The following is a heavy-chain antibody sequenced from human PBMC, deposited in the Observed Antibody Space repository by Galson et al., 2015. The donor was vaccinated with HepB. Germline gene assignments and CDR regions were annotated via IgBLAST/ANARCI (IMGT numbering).Heavy chain of an antibody. CDR2: ISYDGSNK. CDR3: ARERNGVVSLDY. Sequence: SLRLSCAASGFTFSSYAMHWVRQAPGKGLEWVAVISYDGSNKYYADSVKGRFTISRDNSKNTLYLQMNSLRAEDTTVDYCARERNGVVSLDYWGQGTLVTVSS. CDR1: GFTFSSYA. J-gene: IGHJ4*02. D-gene: IGHD3-3*01. V-gene: IGHV3-30-3*01.